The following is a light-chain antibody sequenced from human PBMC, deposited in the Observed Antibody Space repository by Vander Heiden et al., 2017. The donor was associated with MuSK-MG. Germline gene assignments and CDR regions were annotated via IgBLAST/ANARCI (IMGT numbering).Light chain of an antibody. J-gene: IGKJ4*01. CDR2: AAS. CDR1: HSISSN. Sequence: EIVMTQSPGTLSVSPGERATLSCRASHSISSNLAWYQQKPGQAPRLLIYAASTRATGIPARFSGSGSGTEFTLTISSLQSEDFAVYYCQQYNNWPPPFGGGTKVEIK. CDR3: QQYNNWPPP. V-gene: IGKV3-15*01.